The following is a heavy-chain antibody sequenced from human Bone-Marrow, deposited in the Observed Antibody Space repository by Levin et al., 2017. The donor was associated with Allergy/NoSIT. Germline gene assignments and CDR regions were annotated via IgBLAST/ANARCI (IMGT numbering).Heavy chain of an antibody. D-gene: IGHD3-10*01. CDR2: IKKRTDGGTT. J-gene: IGHJ3*01. V-gene: IGHV3-15*01. CDR3: TTDRYYVFDV. CDR1: GSTFTDSW. Sequence: PGESLKISCAASGSTFTDSWMNWVRQAPGKGLEWIGLIKKRTDGGTTDYAAPVKGRFTISRDDSKQMLYLQMNSLRIEDTAVYYCTTDRYYVFDVWGQGTMVTVSS.